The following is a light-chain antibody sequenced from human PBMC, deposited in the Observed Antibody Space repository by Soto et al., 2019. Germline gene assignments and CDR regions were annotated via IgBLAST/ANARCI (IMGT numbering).Light chain of an antibody. Sequence: QPVLTQPPSASGTPGQRVTISCSGSSSNIGSNTVNWYQQLPGTAPKLLIYSNNQRPSGVPDRFSGSKSGTSASLAISGLQSEDEADYYCAAWDDSRNGQVVFGGGTKLTVL. V-gene: IGLV1-44*01. CDR3: AAWDDSRNGQVV. CDR2: SNN. CDR1: SSNIGSNT. J-gene: IGLJ2*01.